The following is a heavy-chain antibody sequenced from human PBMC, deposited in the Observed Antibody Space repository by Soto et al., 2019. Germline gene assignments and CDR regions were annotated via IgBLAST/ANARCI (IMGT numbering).Heavy chain of an antibody. V-gene: IGHV1-18*01. Sequence: QVQLVESGGGVVQPGRSLRLSCAASGFTFSSYAMHWVRQAPGKGLEWVGWISAYNGNTNYAQKLQGRVTMTTDTSTSTAYMELRSLRSDDTAVYYCARDFYSSSLGWFDPWGQGTLVTVSS. CDR2: ISAYNGNT. J-gene: IGHJ5*02. CDR1: GFTFSSYA. CDR3: ARDFYSSSLGWFDP. D-gene: IGHD6-13*01.